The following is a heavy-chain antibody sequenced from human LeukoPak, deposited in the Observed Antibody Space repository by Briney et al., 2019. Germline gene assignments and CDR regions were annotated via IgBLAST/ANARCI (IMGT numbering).Heavy chain of an antibody. V-gene: IGHV1-24*01. CDR2: FDPEDGET. J-gene: IGHJ4*02. Sequence: ASVKVSCKVSGYTLTELSMHWVRQAPGKGLEWMGGFDPEDGETIYAQKFQGRVTMTEDTSTDTAYMELSSLRSEDTAVYYCATAPYCYDSSGYSEYFDYWGQGTLVTVSS. CDR3: ATAPYCYDSSGYSEYFDY. D-gene: IGHD3-22*01. CDR1: GYTLTELS.